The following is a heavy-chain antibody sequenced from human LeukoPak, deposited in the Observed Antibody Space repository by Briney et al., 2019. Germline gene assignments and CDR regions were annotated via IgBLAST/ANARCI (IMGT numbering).Heavy chain of an antibody. D-gene: IGHD2-15*01. V-gene: IGHV3-30-3*01. J-gene: IGHJ6*02. CDR2: ISYDGSNK. Sequence: PGRSLRLSCAASGFTFSSYAMHWVRQAPGKGLEWVAVISYDGSNKYYADSVKGRFTISRDNSKNTLYLQMNSLRAEDTAVYYCARGWWYLYGMDVWGQGTTVTVSS. CDR3: ARGWWYLYGMDV. CDR1: GFTFSSYA.